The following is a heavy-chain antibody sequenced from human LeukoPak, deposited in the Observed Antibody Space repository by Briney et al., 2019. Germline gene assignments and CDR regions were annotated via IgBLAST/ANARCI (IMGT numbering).Heavy chain of an antibody. CDR2: INHSGST. CDR3: ARPRIQLWTTYFDY. D-gene: IGHD5-18*01. Sequence: TSETLSLTCAVYGGSFSGYYWSWIRQPPGKGLGWIGEINHSGSTNYNPSLKSRVTISVDTSKNQFSLKLSSVTAADTAVYYCARPRIQLWTTYFDYWGQGTLVTVSS. CDR1: GGSFSGYY. J-gene: IGHJ4*02. V-gene: IGHV4-34*01.